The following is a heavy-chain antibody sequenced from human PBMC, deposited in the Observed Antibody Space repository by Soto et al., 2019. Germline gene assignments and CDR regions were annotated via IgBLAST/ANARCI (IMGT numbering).Heavy chain of an antibody. CDR3: ASDNEHGRNCDLAY. CDR1: GFNFNTYF. D-gene: IGHD1-26*01. Sequence: QVQLVQSGGGVVQPGRSLRLSCAASGFNFNTYFMHWVRQAPGKGLEWVAMIFPNGRDKEYADSVKGRFTIFRDNSNKRMQLQRDSLRPEDTAVYYCASDNEHGRNCDLAYWGQGARVTVSS. J-gene: IGHJ4*02. V-gene: IGHV3-30*13. CDR2: IFPNGRDK.